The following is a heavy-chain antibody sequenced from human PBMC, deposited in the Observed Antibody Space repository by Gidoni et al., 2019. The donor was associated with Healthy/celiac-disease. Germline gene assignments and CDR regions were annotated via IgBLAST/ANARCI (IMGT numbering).Heavy chain of an antibody. CDR1: GFTFSSYA. Sequence: EVQLSASGGGLVQPGGSLRLSCASSGFTFSSYAMSWVRQAPGMGLEWGSAISGSGGSTYYADSVKGRFTISRDNSKNTLYLQMNSLRAEDTAVYYCAKTYYGTGSTSPGGSIFDYWGQGTLVTVSS. V-gene: IGHV3-23*01. CDR3: AKTYYGTGSTSPGGSIFDY. J-gene: IGHJ4*02. D-gene: IGHD3-10*01. CDR2: ISGSGGST.